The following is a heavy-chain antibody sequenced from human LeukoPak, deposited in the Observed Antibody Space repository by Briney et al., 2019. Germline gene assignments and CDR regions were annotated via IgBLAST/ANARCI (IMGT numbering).Heavy chain of an antibody. CDR2: IIPIFGTA. CDR1: GGTLSSYA. CDR3: ARHSGYDYYYYYGMDV. Sequence: SVKVSCKASGGTLSSYAISWVRQAPGQGLEWMGGIIPIFGTANYAQKFQGRVTITADESTSTAYMELSSLRSEDTAVYYCARHSGYDYYYYYGMDVWGQGTRSPSP. J-gene: IGHJ6*02. V-gene: IGHV1-69*13. D-gene: IGHD5-12*01.